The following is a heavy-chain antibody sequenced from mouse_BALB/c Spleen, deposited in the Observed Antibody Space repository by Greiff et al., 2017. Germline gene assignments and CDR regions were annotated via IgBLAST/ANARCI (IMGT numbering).Heavy chain of an antibody. V-gene: IGHV1S127*01. J-gene: IGHJ4*01. Sequence: QVQLQQSGPQLVRPGASVKISCKASGYSFTSYWMHWVKQRPGQGLEWIGMIDPSDSETRLNQKFKDKATLTVDKSSSTAYMQLSSPTSEDSAVYYCARYFITTGAMDYWGQGTSVTVSS. CDR1: GYSFTSYW. CDR2: IDPSDSET. CDR3: ARYFITTGAMDY. D-gene: IGHD1-1*01.